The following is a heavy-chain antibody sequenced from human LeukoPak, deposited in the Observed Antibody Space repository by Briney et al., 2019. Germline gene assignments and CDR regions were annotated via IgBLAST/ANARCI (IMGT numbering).Heavy chain of an antibody. CDR2: IWYDGSNK. CDR1: GFTFRSYG. CDR3: AKDHEQWLGQDYFDY. D-gene: IGHD6-19*01. Sequence: GRSLRLSCAASGFTFRSYGMHWVRQAPGKGLEWVAVIWYDGSNKYYADSVKCRFTISRDNSKNTLYLQMNSLRAEDTAVYYCAKDHEQWLGQDYFDYWGQGTLVTVSS. J-gene: IGHJ4*02. V-gene: IGHV3-33*06.